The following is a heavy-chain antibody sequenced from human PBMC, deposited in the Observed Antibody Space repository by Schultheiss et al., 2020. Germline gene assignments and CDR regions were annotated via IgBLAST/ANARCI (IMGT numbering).Heavy chain of an antibody. J-gene: IGHJ6*03. Sequence: LSLTCAASGFTFSSYWMSWVRQAPGKGLEWVANIKQDGSEKYYVDSVKGRFTISRDNAKNSLYLQMNSLRAEDTALYYCANQNYYYYYMDVWGKGTTVTVSS. V-gene: IGHV3-7*03. CDR1: GFTFSSYW. CDR3: ANQNYYYYYMDV. CDR2: IKQDGSEK.